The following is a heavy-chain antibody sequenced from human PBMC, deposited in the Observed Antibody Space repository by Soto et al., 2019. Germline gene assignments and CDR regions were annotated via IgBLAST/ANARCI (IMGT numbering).Heavy chain of an antibody. J-gene: IGHJ4*02. V-gene: IGHV3-23*01. D-gene: IGHD3-10*01. CDR3: AKDRGSDGSGSYYTLGY. CDR2: ISGSGGST. Sequence: EVQLLESGGGLVQPGGSLRLSCAASGFTFSSYAMSWVRQAPGKGLEWVSAISGSGGSTYYADSVKGRFTISRDNSKNTLYMQMNSLRAEDTAVYYCAKDRGSDGSGSYYTLGYWGQGTLVTVSS. CDR1: GFTFSSYA.